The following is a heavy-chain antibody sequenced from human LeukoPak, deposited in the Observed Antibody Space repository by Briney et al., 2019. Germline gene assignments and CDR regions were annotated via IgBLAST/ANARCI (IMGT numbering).Heavy chain of an antibody. CDR3: ARDRSVAGSRAFDI. J-gene: IGHJ3*02. V-gene: IGHV3-21*01. CDR2: ISSSSSYI. D-gene: IGHD6-19*01. CDR1: GFTFSSYA. Sequence: PGGSLRLSCAASGFTFSSYAMNWVRQAPGKGLEWVSSISSSSSYIYYADSVKGRFTISRDNAKNSLYLQMNSLRAEDTAVYYCARDRSVAGSRAFDIWGQGTMVTVSS.